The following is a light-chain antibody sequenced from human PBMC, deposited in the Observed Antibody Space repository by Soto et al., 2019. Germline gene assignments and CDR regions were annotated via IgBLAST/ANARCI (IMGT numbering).Light chain of an antibody. V-gene: IGLV2-14*01. CDR1: ISDFVVYNY. Sequence: QSVLTQPASASGSPGQSITISCTGTISDFVVYNYVSWYQQLPGKAPKLMIYGVSNRPSGVSNRFSGSKSGNTASLTISGLQADDEADYYCSTHTTSGALQVFGTGTKLTVL. J-gene: IGLJ1*01. CDR3: STHTTSGALQV. CDR2: GVS.